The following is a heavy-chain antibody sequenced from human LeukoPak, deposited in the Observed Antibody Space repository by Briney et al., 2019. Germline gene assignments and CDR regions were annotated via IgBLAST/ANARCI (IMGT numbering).Heavy chain of an antibody. CDR2: INSDGSST. J-gene: IGHJ4*02. V-gene: IGHV3-74*01. D-gene: IGHD4/OR15-4a*01. CDR1: GFTFSSYW. CDR3: ARWRLTTGTYGLDY. Sequence: TGGSLRLSCAASGFTFSSYWMHWVRQAPGKGLVWVSRINSDGSSTSYADSVKGRFTVSRDNAKNLLYLQMNSLRAEDTAVYYCARWRLTTGTYGLDYWGQGTLVTVSS.